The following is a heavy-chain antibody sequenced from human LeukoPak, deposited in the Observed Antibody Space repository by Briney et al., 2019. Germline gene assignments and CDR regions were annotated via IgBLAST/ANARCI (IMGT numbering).Heavy chain of an antibody. J-gene: IGHJ3*02. CDR2: FDPEDGET. CDR1: GYTLTELS. Sequence: ASVNVSCKVSGYTLTELSMHWVRQAPGKGLEGRGGFDPEDGETIYAQKFQGRVTMTEDTSTDTAYMELSSLRSEDTAVYYCATSRPYSGYDLAAFDIWGQGTMVTVSS. CDR3: ATSRPYSGYDLAAFDI. V-gene: IGHV1-24*01. D-gene: IGHD5-12*01.